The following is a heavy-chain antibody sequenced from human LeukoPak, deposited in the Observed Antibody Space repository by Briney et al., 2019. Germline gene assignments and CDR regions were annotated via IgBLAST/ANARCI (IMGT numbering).Heavy chain of an antibody. CDR1: GGSISSYY. CDR2: IYYSGST. J-gene: IGHJ4*02. D-gene: IGHD3-9*01. CDR3: ARGLYDILTGYYVFDY. V-gene: IGHV4-59*01. Sequence: SETLSLTCTVSGGSISSYYWSWIRQPPGKGLEWIGYIYYSGSTNYNPSLKSRVTISVDTSKNQFSLKLSSVTAADTAVYYCARGLYDILTGYYVFDYWGQGTPVTVSS.